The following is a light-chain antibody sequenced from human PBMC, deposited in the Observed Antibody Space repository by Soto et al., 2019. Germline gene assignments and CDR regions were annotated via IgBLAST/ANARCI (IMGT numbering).Light chain of an antibody. CDR1: RSLLSSNGYNY. J-gene: IGKJ4*01. Sequence: DVVMTQSPLSLPVTPGEPASISCRSSRSLLSSNGYNYLNWYLQKPGQSPQLLIYLGSNRASGVPDRFSASGSGTDFTLKISRVEAEDVGVYYCMQGLQTQVTFGGGTKVDIK. V-gene: IGKV2-28*01. CDR3: MQGLQTQVT. CDR2: LGS.